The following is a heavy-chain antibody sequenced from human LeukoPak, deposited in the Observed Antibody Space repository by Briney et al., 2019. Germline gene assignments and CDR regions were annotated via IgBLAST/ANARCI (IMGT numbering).Heavy chain of an antibody. Sequence: GRSLRLSCAASGFTFDDYAMHWVRQAPGKGLEWVSGISWNSGSIGYADSVKGRFTISRDNAKNSLYLQMNSLRAEDTAVYYCARGWGPHIVVVTATDYWGQGTLVTVSS. CDR2: ISWNSGSI. CDR3: ARGWGPHIVVVTATDY. V-gene: IGHV3-9*01. J-gene: IGHJ4*02. CDR1: GFTFDDYA. D-gene: IGHD2-21*02.